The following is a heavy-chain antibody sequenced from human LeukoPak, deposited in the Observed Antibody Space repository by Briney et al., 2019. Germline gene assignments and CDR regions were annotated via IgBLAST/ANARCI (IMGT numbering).Heavy chain of an antibody. CDR2: IYYSGST. CDR1: GGSISSYY. D-gene: IGHD4-17*01. V-gene: IGHV4-59*01. J-gene: IGHJ4*02. Sequence: PSETLSLTCTVSGGSISSYYWSWIRQPPGKGLEWIGYIYYSGSTKYNPSLKSRVTISVDTSKTQFSLNLSSVTAADTAVYYCAREGGHSGDYNLGYWGQGTLVTVSS. CDR3: AREGGHSGDYNLGY.